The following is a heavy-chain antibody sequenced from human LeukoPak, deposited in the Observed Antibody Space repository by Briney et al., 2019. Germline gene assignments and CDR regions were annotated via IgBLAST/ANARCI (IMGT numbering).Heavy chain of an antibody. CDR2: IYYSGST. CDR1: GGSISSSSYY. D-gene: IGHD6-13*01. V-gene: IGHV4-39*07. Sequence: SETLSLTCTVSGGSISSSSYYWGWIRQPPGKGLEWIGSIYYSGSTYYNPSLKSRVTISVDTSKNQFSLKLSSVTAADTAVYYCARFRGGSSWSKVNWFDPWGQGTLVTVSS. CDR3: ARFRGGSSWSKVNWFDP. J-gene: IGHJ5*02.